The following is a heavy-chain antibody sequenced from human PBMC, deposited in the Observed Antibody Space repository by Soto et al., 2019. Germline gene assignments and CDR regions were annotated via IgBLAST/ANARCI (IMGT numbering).Heavy chain of an antibody. Sequence: QVQLVQSGAEVKKPGASVKVSCKASGYTFTSYYMHWVRQAPGQGLEWMGIINPRGGSTSYAQKFQGRVTMPRDTSTSTVYMEMSSLRAEDTAVYYCARKDSGTYGMDVGGKGNTVAVAA. V-gene: IGHV1-46*01. J-gene: IGHJ6*04. D-gene: IGHD1-1*01. CDR3: ARKDSGTYGMDV. CDR2: INPRGGST. CDR1: GYTFTSYY.